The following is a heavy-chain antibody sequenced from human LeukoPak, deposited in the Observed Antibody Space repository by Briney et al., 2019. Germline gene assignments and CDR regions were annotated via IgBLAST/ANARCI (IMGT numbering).Heavy chain of an antibody. V-gene: IGHV4-30-4*01. J-gene: IGHJ3*02. D-gene: IGHD2-15*01. CDR3: ARAPLDIVVVVAATLDAFDI. Sequence: PSETLSLTCAVYGGSFSGYYWSWIRQPPGKGLEWIGYIYYSGSTYYNPSLKSRVTISVDTSKNQFSLKLSSVTAADTAVYYCARAPLDIVVVVAATLDAFDIWGQGTMVTVSS. CDR2: IYYSGST. CDR1: GGSFSGYY.